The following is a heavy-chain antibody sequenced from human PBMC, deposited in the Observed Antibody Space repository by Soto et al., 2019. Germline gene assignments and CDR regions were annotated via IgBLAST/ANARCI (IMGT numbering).Heavy chain of an antibody. CDR2: ISSSGSTI. V-gene: IGHV3-11*01. D-gene: IGHD2-15*01. CDR3: ARGYCSGGSCYSIDYYYYMDV. CDR1: GFTFSDYY. Sequence: PGGSLRLSCAASGFTFSDYYMSWIRQAPGKGLEWVSYISSSGSTIYYAESVKGRFTISRDNAKNSLYLQMNSLRAEDTAVYYCARGYCSGGSCYSIDYYYYMDVWGKGTTVTVSS. J-gene: IGHJ6*03.